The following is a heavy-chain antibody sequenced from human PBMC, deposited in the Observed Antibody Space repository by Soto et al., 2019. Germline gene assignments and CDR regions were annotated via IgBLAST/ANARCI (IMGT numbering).Heavy chain of an antibody. CDR3: ARDKWSSGSYYFDY. Sequence: ASVKVSCKASGYTFTGYYMHWVRQAPGQGLEWMGWINPNSGGTNYAQKFQGWVTMTRDTSISTAYMELSRLRSDDTAVYYCARDKWSSGSYYFDYWGQGTRVSVFS. V-gene: IGHV1-2*04. CDR1: GYTFTGYY. D-gene: IGHD3-22*01. J-gene: IGHJ4*02. CDR2: INPNSGGT.